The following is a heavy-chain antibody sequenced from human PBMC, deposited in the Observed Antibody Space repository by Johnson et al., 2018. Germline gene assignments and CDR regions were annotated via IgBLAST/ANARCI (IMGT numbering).Heavy chain of an antibody. CDR2: IWYDGSNK. V-gene: IGHV3-33*01. CDR3: ARARMPFGDYLEYFGD. D-gene: IGHD4-17*01. J-gene: IGHJ1*01. Sequence: QVQLVQSGGGVVQPGRSLRLSCAASEFTFSTYGMHWVRQAPGKGLEWVAVIWYDGSNKYYADSVKGRFTISRDNSKNTLYLQMNSLGAEDTAGYYCARARMPFGDYLEYFGDGGQGTLVTVSS. CDR1: EFTFSTYG.